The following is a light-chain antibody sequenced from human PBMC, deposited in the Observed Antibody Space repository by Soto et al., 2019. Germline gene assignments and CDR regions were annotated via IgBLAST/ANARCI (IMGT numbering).Light chain of an antibody. J-gene: IGKJ1*01. CDR2: GAS. Sequence: EIVLMQSPGTLSLSPGERATLSCRASQSVSSSYLAWYQQKPGQAPSLLIYGASSSAPSIPDRFIGSGSATYFTLTISRLEPEDFAVYYCQQYGSSWTFGQGTKVEIK. CDR3: QQYGSSWT. CDR1: QSVSSSY. V-gene: IGKV3-20*01.